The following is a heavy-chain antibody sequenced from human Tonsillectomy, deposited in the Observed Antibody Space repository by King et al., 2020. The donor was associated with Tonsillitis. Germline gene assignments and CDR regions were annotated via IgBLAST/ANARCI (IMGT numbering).Heavy chain of an antibody. CDR2: IYKGGST. D-gene: IGHD2-15*01. CDR3: ASHYCSSGSCYIDF. Sequence: VQLVESGGGVIQPGGSLRLSCAVSGFPVTDNYMSWVRQAPGKGLEWVSTIYKGGSTYYTDSVKGRFTISRDNSKNTVHLQMSSLRAGETALYYCASHYCSSGSCYIDFWGQGALVTVSS. CDR1: GFPVTDNY. V-gene: IGHV3-53*01. J-gene: IGHJ4*02.